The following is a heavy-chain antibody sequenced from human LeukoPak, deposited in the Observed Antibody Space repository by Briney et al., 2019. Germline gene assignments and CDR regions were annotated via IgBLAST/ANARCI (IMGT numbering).Heavy chain of an antibody. CDR2: INPNSGGT. CDR1: GYTFTGYY. Sequence: ASVKVSCKASGYTFTGYYMHWVRQAPGQGLEWMGCINPNSGGTNYAQKFQGRVTMTRDTSISTAYMELSRLRSDDTAVYYCATDILTGYHNGAFDIWGQGTMVTVSS. J-gene: IGHJ3*02. D-gene: IGHD3-9*01. CDR3: ATDILTGYHNGAFDI. V-gene: IGHV1-2*02.